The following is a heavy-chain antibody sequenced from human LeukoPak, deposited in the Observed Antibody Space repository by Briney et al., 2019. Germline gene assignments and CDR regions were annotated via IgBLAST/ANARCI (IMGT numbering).Heavy chain of an antibody. Sequence: GGSLRLSCAASGFTFSSHLMHWVRQAQGTGLVWVSSVKSDGTATNYADSVKGRFTISRDNAKNTLYLQMNSLRGEDTAVYYCARFVVGTAGDYWGQGTLVTVSS. J-gene: IGHJ4*01. CDR3: ARFVVGTAGDY. CDR2: VKSDGTAT. V-gene: IGHV3-74*01. D-gene: IGHD2-21*02. CDR1: GFTFSSHL.